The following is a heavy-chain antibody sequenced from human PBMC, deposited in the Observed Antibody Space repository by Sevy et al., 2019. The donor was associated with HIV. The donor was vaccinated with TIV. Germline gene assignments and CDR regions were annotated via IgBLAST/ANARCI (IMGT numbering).Heavy chain of an antibody. D-gene: IGHD2-15*01. CDR2: ISDRSDTI. CDR3: ASVRDRYCSGGSCYYGYFFDY. V-gene: IGHV3-48*01. Sequence: GGSLRLSCAASGFIFSNYYMTWVRQAPGKGLEWVSYISDRSDTISYADSVKGRFTISRDNAKNALYLQMSSLRGEDTDVYYCASVRDRYCSGGSCYYGYFFDYWGQGTLVTVSS. J-gene: IGHJ4*02. CDR1: GFIFSNYY.